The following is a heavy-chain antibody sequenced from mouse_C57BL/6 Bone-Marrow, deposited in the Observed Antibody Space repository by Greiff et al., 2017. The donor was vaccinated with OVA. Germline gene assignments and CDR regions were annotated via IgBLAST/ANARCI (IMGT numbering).Heavy chain of an antibody. J-gene: IGHJ3*01. CDR1: GYTFTSYW. CDR2: IHPNSGST. D-gene: IGHD1-1*01. CDR3: ARWGSSYVAWFAY. Sequence: QVQLQQPGAELVKPGASVKLSCKASGYTFTSYWMHWVKQRPGQGLEWIGMIHPNSGSTNYNEKFKSKATLTVDKSSSTAYMQLSSLTSEDTAVYDSARWGSSYVAWFAYWGQGTLVTVSA. V-gene: IGHV1-64*01.